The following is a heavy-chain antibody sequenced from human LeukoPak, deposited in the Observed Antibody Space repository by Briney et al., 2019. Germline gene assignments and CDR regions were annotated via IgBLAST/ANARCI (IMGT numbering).Heavy chain of an antibody. J-gene: IGHJ4*02. V-gene: IGHV3-23*01. CDR2: ISGGGGNT. Sequence: GGSLRLSCAASGFTFNSFAMTWVRPAPGKGLEWVSGISGGGGNTYYADSVKGRFTFSRENSKNTLYLHINSLRAEDTAVYYCAKDGLDGGSSYFDYWGEGTLVTVSS. D-gene: IGHD6-6*01. CDR3: AKDGLDGGSSYFDY. CDR1: GFTFNSFA.